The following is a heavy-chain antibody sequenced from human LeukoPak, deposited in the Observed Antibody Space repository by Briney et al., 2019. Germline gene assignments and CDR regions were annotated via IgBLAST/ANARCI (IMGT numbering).Heavy chain of an antibody. CDR3: AREVIRRDGALDY. Sequence: TLSLTCTVSGGSISSGGYYWSWIRQHPGKGLEWIGYIYYSGSTYYNPSLKSRVTISVDTSKNQFSLKLSSVTAADTAVYYCAREVIRRDGALDYWGQGTLVTVSS. V-gene: IGHV4-31*03. CDR2: IYYSGST. D-gene: IGHD3-16*02. CDR1: GGSISSGGYY. J-gene: IGHJ4*02.